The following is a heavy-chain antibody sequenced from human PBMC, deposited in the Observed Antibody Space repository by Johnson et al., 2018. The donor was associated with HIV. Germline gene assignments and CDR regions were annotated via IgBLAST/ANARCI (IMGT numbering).Heavy chain of an antibody. J-gene: IGHJ3*02. Sequence: QVQLVESGGGLVKPGGSLRLSCAASGFTFSDYYMSWIRQAPGKGLEWVSYISSSGSTIYYADSVKGRFTISRDNAKNSLYLKMNSLRAEDTAVYYCAKDKAVVPALYDAFDIWGQGTMVTVSS. V-gene: IGHV3-11*04. CDR3: AKDKAVVPALYDAFDI. CDR1: GFTFSDYY. CDR2: ISSSGSTI. D-gene: IGHD2-21*02.